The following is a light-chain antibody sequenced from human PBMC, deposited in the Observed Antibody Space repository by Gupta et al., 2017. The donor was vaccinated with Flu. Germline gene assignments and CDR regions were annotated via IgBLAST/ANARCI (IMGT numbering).Light chain of an antibody. J-gene: IGKJ2*01. CDR3: QQSDSTPIT. CDR2: AAS. V-gene: IGKV1-39*01. CDR1: QSISSY. Sequence: PTSLSASVGDRVTITCRASQSISSYVNWYQQKPGKAPKLLIYAASSLQSGVPSRFSGSGSGTDFTLTISRLQPEDFATYYCQQSDSTPITFGQGTKLEIK.